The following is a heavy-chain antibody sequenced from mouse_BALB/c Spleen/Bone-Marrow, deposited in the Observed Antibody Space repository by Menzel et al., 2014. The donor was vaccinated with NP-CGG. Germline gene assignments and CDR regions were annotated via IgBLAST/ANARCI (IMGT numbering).Heavy chain of an antibody. V-gene: IGHV1-9*01. CDR3: ARKEGFWGTFAY. J-gene: IGHJ3*01. CDR2: ILPGSGST. Sequence: QVQLQQSGAELMKPGASVKISCKATGYTFSSYWIEWVKQRPGHGLEWIGEILPGSGSTKYNEKFKGKATFTADTSSNTAYMQLSSLTSEDSAVYYCARKEGFWGTFAYWGKGTLVTVSA. D-gene: IGHD4-1*01. CDR1: GYTFSSYW.